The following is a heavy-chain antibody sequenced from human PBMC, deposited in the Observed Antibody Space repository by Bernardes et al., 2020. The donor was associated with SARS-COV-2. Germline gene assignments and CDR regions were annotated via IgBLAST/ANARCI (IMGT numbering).Heavy chain of an antibody. D-gene: IGHD2-2*01. CDR2: DGSST. Sequence: DGSSTSYADSVKGRFTISRDNAKNTLYLQMNSLRAEDTAVYYCATWSVLVPAGTSYYYGMDVWGQGTTVTVSS. J-gene: IGHJ6*02. CDR3: ATWSVLVPAGTSYYYGMDV. V-gene: IGHV3-74*01.